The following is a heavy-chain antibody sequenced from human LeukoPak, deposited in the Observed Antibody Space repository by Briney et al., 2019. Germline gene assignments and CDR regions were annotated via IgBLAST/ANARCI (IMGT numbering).Heavy chain of an antibody. CDR3: ATDGPLITIFEVAQDAFDI. V-gene: IGHV1-24*01. CDR2: FDPEDGET. CDR1: GYTLTELS. J-gene: IGHJ3*02. Sequence: DSVKVSCKISGYTLTELSMHWVRQAPGKGLEWMGGFDPEDGETIYAQKFQGRVTMTEDTSTDTAYMELSSLRSEDTAVYYCATDGPLITIFEVAQDAFDIWGQGTMVTVSS. D-gene: IGHD3-3*01.